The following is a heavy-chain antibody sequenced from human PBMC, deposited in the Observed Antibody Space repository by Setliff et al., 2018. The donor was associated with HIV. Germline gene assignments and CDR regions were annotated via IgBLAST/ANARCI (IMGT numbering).Heavy chain of an antibody. CDR2: IYSGGST. V-gene: IGHV3-NL1*01. CDR3: ARVRLYNTALDY. D-gene: IGHD3-3*01. Sequence: PGGSLRLSCAASGFTFSVYTMHWVRQAPGKGLEWVSTIYSGGSTYHADSVKGRFTLSRDTSKNTLFLQMNSLRPEDAAVYYCARVRLYNTALDYWGQGTLVTVSS. J-gene: IGHJ4*02. CDR1: GFTFSVYT.